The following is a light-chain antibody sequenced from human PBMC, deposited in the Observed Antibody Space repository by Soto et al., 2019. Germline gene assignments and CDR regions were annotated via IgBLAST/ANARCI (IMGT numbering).Light chain of an antibody. J-gene: IGKJ4*01. CDR3: QQRSNWLT. CDR2: GAS. V-gene: IGKV3-15*01. Sequence: EMVMTQSPATLSVSPGERATLSCRASQSVSSKLGWYQEKPGQAPRLLIYGASTRATGIPARFSGSGSGTDFTLTISSLEPEDSAVYYCQQRSNWLTFGGGTKVDIK. CDR1: QSVSSK.